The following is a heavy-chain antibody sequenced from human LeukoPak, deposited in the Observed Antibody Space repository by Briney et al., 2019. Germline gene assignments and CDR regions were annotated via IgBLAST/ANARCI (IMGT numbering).Heavy chain of an antibody. Sequence: RSGGSLRLSCAASGFTFDDYGMSWVRQAPGKGLEWVSGINWNGGSTGYADSVKGRFTISRDNAKNSLYLQMNSLRAEDTALYYCARNSRNYYYYYYMDVWGKGTTVTGPS. V-gene: IGHV3-20*04. CDR2: INWNGGST. CDR3: ARNSRNYYYYYYMDV. CDR1: GFTFDDYG. D-gene: IGHD2/OR15-2a*01. J-gene: IGHJ6*03.